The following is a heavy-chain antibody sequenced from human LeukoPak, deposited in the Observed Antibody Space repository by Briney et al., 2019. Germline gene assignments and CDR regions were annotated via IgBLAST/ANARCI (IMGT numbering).Heavy chain of an antibody. J-gene: IGHJ4*02. CDR3: AGATDILTSSGDY. CDR1: GGTFSSYA. D-gene: IGHD3-9*01. V-gene: IGHV1-69*04. Sequence: SVKVSCKASGGTFSSYAISWVRQAPGQGLEWMGRIIPILGIANYAQKFQGRVTITADKSTSTAYMELSSLRSEDTAVYYCAGATDILTSSGDYWGQGTLVTVSS. CDR2: IIPILGIA.